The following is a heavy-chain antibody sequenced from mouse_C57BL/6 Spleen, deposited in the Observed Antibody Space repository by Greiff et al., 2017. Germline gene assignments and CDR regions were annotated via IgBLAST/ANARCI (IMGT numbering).Heavy chain of an antibody. D-gene: IGHD1-1*01. CDR1: GYAFSSSW. Sequence: QVQLQQSGPELVKPGASVKISCKASGYAFSSSWMNWVKQRPGKGLEWIGRIYPGDGDTNYNGKFKGKAILTADKSSSTAYMQLSSLTSEDSAVYFCAGSSYDYFDYWGQGTTLTVSS. J-gene: IGHJ2*01. CDR3: AGSSYDYFDY. V-gene: IGHV1-82*01. CDR2: IYPGDGDT.